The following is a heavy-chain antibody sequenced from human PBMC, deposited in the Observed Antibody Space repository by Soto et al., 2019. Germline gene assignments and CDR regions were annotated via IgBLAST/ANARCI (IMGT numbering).Heavy chain of an antibody. CDR1: GYTFISYY. CDR3: AREFVVVPAAIEERLYYYYGMDV. CDR2: INPSGGST. Sequence: GASVKVSCKASGYTFISYYMHWVRQAPGQGLEWMGIINPSGGSTSYAQKFQGRVTMTRDTSTSTVYMELSSLRSEDTAVYYCAREFVVVPAAIEERLYYYYGMDVWGQGTTVTVSS. J-gene: IGHJ6*02. D-gene: IGHD2-2*02. V-gene: IGHV1-46*01.